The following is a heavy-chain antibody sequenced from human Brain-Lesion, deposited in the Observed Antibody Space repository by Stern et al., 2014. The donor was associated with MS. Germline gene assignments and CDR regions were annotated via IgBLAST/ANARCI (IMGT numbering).Heavy chain of an antibody. V-gene: IGHV3-7*01. CDR3: ARVYNTIYGIVTQRGSGMDV. D-gene: IGHD3-3*01. Sequence: ERLVDAAGGLVQFGGALTNLFTDVGLTFGIYWLTYIRHATGKRPEWVAKINEDGTEKNNVDSGKWRFTLSRDNARNSLYLQMNSLRVEDTALYYCARVYNTIYGIVTQRGSGMDVWGQGTTVIVSS. CDR1: GLTFGIYW. CDR2: INEDGTEK. J-gene: IGHJ6*02.